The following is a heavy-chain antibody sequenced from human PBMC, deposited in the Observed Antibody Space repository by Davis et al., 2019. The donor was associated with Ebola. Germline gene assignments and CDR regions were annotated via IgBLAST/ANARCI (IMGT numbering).Heavy chain of an antibody. Sequence: PGGSLRLSCAASGFTFSSYAMSWVRQAPGKGLEWVSAISGSGGSTYYADSVKGRFTISRDNSKNTLYLQMNSLRAEDTAVYYCAKVTSSGWYIKVWYYGMDVWGQGTTVTVSS. V-gene: IGHV3-23*01. J-gene: IGHJ6*02. CDR2: ISGSGGST. CDR3: AKVTSSGWYIKVWYYGMDV. CDR1: GFTFSSYA. D-gene: IGHD6-19*01.